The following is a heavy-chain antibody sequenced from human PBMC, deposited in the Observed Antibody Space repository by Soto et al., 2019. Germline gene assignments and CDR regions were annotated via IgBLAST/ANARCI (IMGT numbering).Heavy chain of an antibody. CDR1: GFSFTSDW. CDR2: IRNDGIT. D-gene: IGHD2-15*01. Sequence: EVQLVESEGGLVEPGGSLRLSCAASGFSFTSDWMNWVRQAPGKGLEWVGHIRNDGITQYAAPVKGRFTFSRDESRNTVYLQMSSLKSEDTAVYYCAADTPGFGQGEFEYWGQGALVTVSS. J-gene: IGHJ4*02. CDR3: AADTPGFGQGEFEY. V-gene: IGHV3-15*01.